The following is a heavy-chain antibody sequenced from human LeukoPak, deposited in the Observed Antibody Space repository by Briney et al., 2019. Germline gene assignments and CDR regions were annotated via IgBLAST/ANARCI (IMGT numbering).Heavy chain of an antibody. CDR3: ARKDDYDILTGYYLAYYYYGMDV. D-gene: IGHD3-9*01. Sequence: GRSLRLSCAASGFTFSSYAMHWVRQAPGKGLEWVAVISYDGSNKYYADSVKGRFTISRDNSKNTLYLQMNSLRAEDTAVYYCARKDDYDILTGYYLAYYYYGMDVWGQGTTVTVPS. CDR2: ISYDGSNK. CDR1: GFTFSSYA. V-gene: IGHV3-30-3*01. J-gene: IGHJ6*02.